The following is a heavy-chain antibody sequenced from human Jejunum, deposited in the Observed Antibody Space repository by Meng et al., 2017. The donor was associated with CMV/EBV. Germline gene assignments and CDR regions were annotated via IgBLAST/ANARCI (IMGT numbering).Heavy chain of an antibody. J-gene: IGHJ4*02. CDR1: GGSISSSHW. CDR2: IYHSGIT. Sequence: QVLLQESGPGLVKPSGXLSLTCPVSGGSISSSHWWSWVRQPPGKGLEWIGKIYHSGITIYNPSLKSRVTMSVDNSKNQFSLKLNSMTAADTAVYYCARDPTGGEDHQRVWGQGTLVTVSS. V-gene: IGHV4-4*02. D-gene: IGHD1-14*01. CDR3: ARDPTGGEDHQRV.